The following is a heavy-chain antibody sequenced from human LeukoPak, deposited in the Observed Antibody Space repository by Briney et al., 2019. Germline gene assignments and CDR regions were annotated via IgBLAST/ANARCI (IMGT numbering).Heavy chain of an antibody. V-gene: IGHV4-59*01. J-gene: IGHJ5*02. Sequence: KPSETLSLTCTVSGGSISSYYWNWIRQPPGKGLEWIGYIYYSGSTNYNPSLKSRVTISVDTSKNQFSLKLSSVTAADTAVYYCARVITMVRGVISYNWFDPWGQGTLVTVSS. CDR2: IYYSGST. D-gene: IGHD3-10*01. CDR3: ARVITMVRGVISYNWFDP. CDR1: GGSISSYY.